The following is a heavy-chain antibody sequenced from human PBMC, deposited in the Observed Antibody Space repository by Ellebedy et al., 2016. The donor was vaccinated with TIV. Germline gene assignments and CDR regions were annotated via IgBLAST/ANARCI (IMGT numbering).Heavy chain of an antibody. Sequence: GESLKISCKGSGYTFTNYWIGWVRQMPGKGMGWMGIIDPTDSDTRYSPSFQGQFTISADKSISTAYLQWSSLKTSDTAMYYCARRPVVPATLAAGWFDPWGQGTLVTVSS. D-gene: IGHD2-2*01. CDR3: ARRPVVPATLAAGWFDP. CDR1: GYTFTNYW. J-gene: IGHJ5*02. CDR2: IDPTDSDT. V-gene: IGHV5-51*01.